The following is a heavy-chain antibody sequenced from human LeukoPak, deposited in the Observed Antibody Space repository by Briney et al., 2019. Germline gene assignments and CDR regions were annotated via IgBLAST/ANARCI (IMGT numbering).Heavy chain of an antibody. D-gene: IGHD5-24*01. J-gene: IGHJ6*04. CDR3: AKMKGATYHYYYAMDV. V-gene: IGHV3-23*01. CDR1: GLTFSSFA. Sequence: PGGSLRLSCTASGLTFSSFAMSWVRQAPGKGLEWVSAMGGSGRSTYYADTVRGRFTVSRDNSKNTLYLQMNSLRAEDTALYYCAKMKGATYHYYYAMDVWGKGTTVAVSS. CDR2: MGGSGRST.